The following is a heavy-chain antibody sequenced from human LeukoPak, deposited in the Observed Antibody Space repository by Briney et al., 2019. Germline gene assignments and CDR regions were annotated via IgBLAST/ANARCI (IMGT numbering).Heavy chain of an antibody. CDR3: ARRHVGAAGGFDY. CDR2: IYYSGST. Sequence: TSSETLSLTCTVSGGSISSYYWSWIRQPPGKGLEWIGYIYYSGSTNYNPSLKSRVTISVDTSKNQFSLKLSSVTAADTAVYYCARRHVGAAGGFDYWGQGTLVTVSS. D-gene: IGHD3-10*01. V-gene: IGHV4-59*08. CDR1: GGSISSYY. J-gene: IGHJ4*02.